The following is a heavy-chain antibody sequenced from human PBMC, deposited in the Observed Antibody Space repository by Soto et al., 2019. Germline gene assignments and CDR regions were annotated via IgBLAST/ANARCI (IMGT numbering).Heavy chain of an antibody. Sequence: GGSLRLSCAASGFTFDDFAMCWVRQVPGKGLEWISLVNWGGDTTFYAESVKGRFIISRDNSKNSVYLQMNSLRSEDSAVYYCAKGATVTTHYQYYGMDVWGQGTTVTASS. CDR1: GFTFDDFA. J-gene: IGHJ6*02. D-gene: IGHD4-17*01. CDR2: VNWGGDTT. CDR3: AKGATVTTHYQYYGMDV. V-gene: IGHV3-43D*04.